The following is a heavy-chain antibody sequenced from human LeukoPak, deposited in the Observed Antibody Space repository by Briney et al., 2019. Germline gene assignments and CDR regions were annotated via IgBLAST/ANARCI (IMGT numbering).Heavy chain of an antibody. CDR2: INPNSGRT. D-gene: IGHD6-13*01. CDR3: ARDAGSSSWYPTSPAYYYGMDV. J-gene: IGHJ6*02. CDR1: GYTFTGYY. V-gene: IGHV1-2*02. Sequence: ASVKVSCKASGYTFTGYYMHWVRQAPGQGLEWMGWINPNSGRTNYAQKFQGRVTMTRDPSISTAYMELSRLRSDDTAVYYCARDAGSSSWYPTSPAYYYGMDVWGQGTTVTVSS.